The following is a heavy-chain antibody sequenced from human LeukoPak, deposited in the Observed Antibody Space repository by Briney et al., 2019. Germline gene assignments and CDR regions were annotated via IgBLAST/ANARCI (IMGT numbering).Heavy chain of an antibody. V-gene: IGHV5-51*01. CDR3: ARLRTAGYYYDRGHFDY. J-gene: IGHJ4*02. D-gene: IGHD3-22*01. CDR2: IYPGDSDT. CDR1: GYSFTNYW. Sequence: GESLKISCKGSGYSFTNYWIGWVRQMPGKGLEWMGIIYPGDSDTRYSPSFQGQVTISADKSITTAYLQWSSLKASDTAMYYCARLRTAGYYYDRGHFDYWGQGTLVTVSS.